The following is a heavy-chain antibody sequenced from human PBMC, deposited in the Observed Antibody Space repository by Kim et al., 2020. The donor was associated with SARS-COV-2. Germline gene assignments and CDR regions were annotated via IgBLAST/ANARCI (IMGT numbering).Heavy chain of an antibody. Sequence: ASVKVSCKASGYTFTSYGISWVRQAPGQGLEWMGWISAYNGNTNYAQKLQGRVTMTTDTSTSTAYMELRSLRSDDTAVYYCARDRRLLWFGELPYYYYGMDVWGQGTTVTVSS. CDR2: ISAYNGNT. V-gene: IGHV1-18*01. D-gene: IGHD3-10*01. CDR3: ARDRRLLWFGELPYYYYGMDV. CDR1: GYTFTSYG. J-gene: IGHJ6*02.